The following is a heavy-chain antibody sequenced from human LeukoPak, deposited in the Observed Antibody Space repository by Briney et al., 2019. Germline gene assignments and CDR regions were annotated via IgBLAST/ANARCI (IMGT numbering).Heavy chain of an antibody. D-gene: IGHD3-22*01. J-gene: IGHJ4*02. CDR2: ISGSGGST. V-gene: IGHV3-23*01. CDR1: GFTFSSYA. Sequence: GGSLRLSCAASGFTFSSYAMSWVRQTPGKGLEWVSAISGSGGSTYYADSVKGRFTISRDNSKNTLYLQMNSLRAEDTAVYYCAKYYDTSHGGYYFDYWGQGTLVTVSS. CDR3: AKYYDTSHGGYYFDY.